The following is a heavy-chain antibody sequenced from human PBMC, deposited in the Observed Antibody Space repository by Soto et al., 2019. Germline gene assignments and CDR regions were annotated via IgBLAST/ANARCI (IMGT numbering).Heavy chain of an antibody. CDR2: IYYSGST. V-gene: IGHV4-39*01. CDR1: GGSISSSSYY. Sequence: QLQLQESGPGLVKPSETMSLTCTVSGGSISSSSYYWGWIRQPPGKGLEWIGSIYYSGSTYYNPSLKSRVTISVDTSKSQFSLKLSSVTAADTAVYYCAIHRRGGYSRSRAHFDYWGQGTLVTVSS. D-gene: IGHD6-13*01. J-gene: IGHJ4*02. CDR3: AIHRRGGYSRSRAHFDY.